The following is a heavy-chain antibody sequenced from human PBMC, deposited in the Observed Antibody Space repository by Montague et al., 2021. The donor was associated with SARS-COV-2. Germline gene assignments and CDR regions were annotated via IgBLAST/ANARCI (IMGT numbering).Heavy chain of an antibody. Sequence: SETLSLTCAVYGGSFSAYYWSWIRQPPGKGLEWIGEINHRGTSKYNPSLKSRVSISLDTSKNQFSLYLSSVTAADTAVYYCARGRQHFNMIVVVMTGGEYYFDDWGQGTLVTVSS. CDR2: INHRGTS. J-gene: IGHJ4*02. CDR1: GGSFSAYY. CDR3: ARGRQHFNMIVVVMTGGEYYFDD. V-gene: IGHV4-34*01. D-gene: IGHD3-22*01.